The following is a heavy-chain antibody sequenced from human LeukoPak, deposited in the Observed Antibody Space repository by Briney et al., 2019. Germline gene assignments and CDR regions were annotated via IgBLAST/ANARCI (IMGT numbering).Heavy chain of an antibody. CDR2: IYYSGST. CDR1: GGSISSGSISSYY. J-gene: IGHJ4*02. Sequence: SEPLSLTCTVSGGSISSGSISSYYWSWIRQPPGKGLEWIGYIYYSGSTNYNPSPKSRVTISVDTSKIQFSLKLSSVTAADTAVYYCATMSGTYYKFDYWGQGTLVTVSS. V-gene: IGHV4-61*01. D-gene: IGHD1-26*01. CDR3: ATMSGTYYKFDY.